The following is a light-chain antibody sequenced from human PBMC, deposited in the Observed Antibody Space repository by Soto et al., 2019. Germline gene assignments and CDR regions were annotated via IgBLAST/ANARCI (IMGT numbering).Light chain of an antibody. V-gene: IGKV1-13*02. CDR1: QGISSA. Sequence: AIQLTQSPSSLSASVGDRVTITCRASQGISSALAWYQQKPEKAHKLLIYDASSLESGVPSRFSGSGSGTDFTLTISSLQPEDFATYYCQQFNSYPRTFGQGTKVEIK. J-gene: IGKJ1*01. CDR2: DAS. CDR3: QQFNSYPRT.